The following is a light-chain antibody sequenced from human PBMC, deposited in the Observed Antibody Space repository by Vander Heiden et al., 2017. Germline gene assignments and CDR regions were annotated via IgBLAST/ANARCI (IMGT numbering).Light chain of an antibody. CDR1: QSDSSSY. V-gene: IGKV3-20*01. Sequence: IVLTPSPGTLSLSPGGRATLSCRASQSDSSSYLAWYQRKPGQAPRLLIFETFRRATGIPDRFSGSGSGTDFTLTISRLEPADFAVFYCQHYGSSHPITFGQGTRLEIK. CDR3: QHYGSSHPIT. CDR2: ETF. J-gene: IGKJ5*01.